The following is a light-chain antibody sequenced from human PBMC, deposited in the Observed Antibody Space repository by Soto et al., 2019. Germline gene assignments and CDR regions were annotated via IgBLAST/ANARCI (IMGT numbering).Light chain of an antibody. J-gene: IGLJ1*01. V-gene: IGLV2-18*02. CDR3: ISYTDSSAYV. CDR2: GVT. Sequence: QSVLTQPPSVSGSPGQSVTISCTGSSNDVASNYRVSWYQQPPGTAPKLVIYGVTNRPSGVPDRFSGSRSGNTASLTISGLQAEDEADYFCISYTDSSAYVFGTGTTVTVI. CDR1: SNDVASNYR.